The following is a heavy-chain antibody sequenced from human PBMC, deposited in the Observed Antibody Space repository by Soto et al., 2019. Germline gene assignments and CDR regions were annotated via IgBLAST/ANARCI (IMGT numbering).Heavy chain of an antibody. V-gene: IGHV1-46*01. J-gene: IGHJ6*02. CDR3: ARSCYYGMDV. CDR2: INPSGGST. Sequence: ASVKVSCKASGGTFSSYAISWARQAPGQGLEWMGIINPSGGSTSYAQKFQGRVTMTRDTSTSTVYMELSSLRSEDTAVYYCARSCYYGMDVWGQGTTVTVSS. D-gene: IGHD1-1*01. CDR1: GGTFSSYA.